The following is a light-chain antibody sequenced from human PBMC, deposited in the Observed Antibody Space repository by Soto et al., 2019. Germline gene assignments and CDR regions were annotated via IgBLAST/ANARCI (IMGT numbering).Light chain of an antibody. CDR1: QSVSSS. Sequence: EVVVTKSPGTLSLSPWERATPSCRASQSVSSSLAWYQQKPGQAPRLLIYGASNRATGIPARFSGSGSGTEFTLTISSLQSEDFAVYYCQQYGSSGTFGQGTKVDI. V-gene: IGKV3D-15*01. J-gene: IGKJ1*01. CDR2: GAS. CDR3: QQYGSSGT.